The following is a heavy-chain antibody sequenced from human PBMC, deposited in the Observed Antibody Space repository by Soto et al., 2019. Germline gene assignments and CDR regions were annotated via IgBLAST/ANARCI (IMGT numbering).Heavy chain of an antibody. CDR3: ARTTAVPNTLRSRYFFDY. J-gene: IGHJ4*02. CDR2: VYYSGTT. D-gene: IGHD4-17*01. V-gene: IGHV4-61*01. CDR1: GGSVSNKTYY. Sequence: SETLSLTCSVSGGSVSNKTYYWSWIRQPPGKRLEWIGYVYYSGTTNYNPSLKSRVTISVDLSENQFSLRLSSVTTADTALYYCARTTAVPNTLRSRYFFDYWGQGTLVTVSS.